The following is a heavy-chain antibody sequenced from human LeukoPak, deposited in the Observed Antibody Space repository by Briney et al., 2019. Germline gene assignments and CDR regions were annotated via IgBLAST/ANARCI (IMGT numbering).Heavy chain of an antibody. CDR1: GFTFSSYS. J-gene: IGHJ4*02. V-gene: IGHV3-23*01. D-gene: IGHD1-26*01. Sequence: PGGSLRLSCAASGFTFSSYSLNWVRQAPGKGLEWVSSLSGTGGSTYYADSVKGRFTISRDNSKNTLYLQMNSLRVEDTAVYYCAKDRYSGSYGYFDYCGQGTLVTVSS. CDR3: AKDRYSGSYGYFDY. CDR2: LSGTGGST.